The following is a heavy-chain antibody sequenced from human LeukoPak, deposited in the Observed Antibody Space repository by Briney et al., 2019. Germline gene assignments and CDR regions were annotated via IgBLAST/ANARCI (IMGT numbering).Heavy chain of an antibody. Sequence: ASVKVSCKASEYTFTDYYMHWGRQAPGQGLEWMVWINPNSGDTNYAQKFQGRVTMTGDPSISTAYMALTRLRSDDTAVYYCARDAWLVGTTNLYYFDYWGQGTLVTVSS. J-gene: IGHJ4*02. CDR3: ARDAWLVGTTNLYYFDY. CDR2: INPNSGDT. CDR1: EYTFTDYY. D-gene: IGHD1-26*01. V-gene: IGHV1-2*02.